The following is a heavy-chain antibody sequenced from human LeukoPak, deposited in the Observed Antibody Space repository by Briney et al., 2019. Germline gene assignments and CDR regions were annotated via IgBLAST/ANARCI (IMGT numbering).Heavy chain of an antibody. Sequence: GGSLRLSCAASGFTFSSCAMSWVRQAPGKGLEWVSGISGSGGSTHYADSVKGRFTISRDNSQNTLYLQMNSLRAEDTAVYYCAKDGVPVWYFDLWGRGTLVTVSS. V-gene: IGHV3-23*01. D-gene: IGHD3-10*01. CDR3: AKDGVPVWYFDL. CDR1: GFTFSSCA. J-gene: IGHJ2*01. CDR2: ISGSGGST.